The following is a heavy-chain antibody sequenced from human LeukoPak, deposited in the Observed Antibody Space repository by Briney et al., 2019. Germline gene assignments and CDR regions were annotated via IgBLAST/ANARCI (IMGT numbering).Heavy chain of an antibody. Sequence: SETLSLTCTVSGGSISSSTYYWGWIRQPPGKGLEWIGNIYYRGSTYYNPSLKSRVTISVDTSKNQFSLKLSSVTAADTAVYYCARVRGIHDAFDIWGQGTMVTVSS. CDR3: ARVRGIHDAFDI. V-gene: IGHV4-39*01. J-gene: IGHJ3*02. CDR1: GGSISSSTYY. D-gene: IGHD3-10*01. CDR2: IYYRGST.